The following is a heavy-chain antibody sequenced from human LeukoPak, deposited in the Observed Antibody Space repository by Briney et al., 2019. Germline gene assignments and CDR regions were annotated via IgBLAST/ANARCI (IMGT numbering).Heavy chain of an antibody. V-gene: IGHV3-66*01. CDR3: ARFRITGAIDY. Sequence: GGSLRLSCAASGFTFSTYAMSWVRQAPGKGLEWVSVIFSGGTTTYGDSVKGRFTISRDNSKNTADLQMNSLRAEDTAVYYCARFRITGAIDYWGQGTLVTISS. D-gene: IGHD1-20*01. CDR2: IFSGGTT. CDR1: GFTFSTYA. J-gene: IGHJ4*02.